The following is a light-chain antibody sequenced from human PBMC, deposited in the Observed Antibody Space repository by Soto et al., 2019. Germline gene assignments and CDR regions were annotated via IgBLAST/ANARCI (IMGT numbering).Light chain of an antibody. CDR1: QSVSSN. Sequence: EIVMTQSPATLSVSPGERATLSCRASQSVSSNLAWYPQKPGQAPRLLIYGASTRATGIPARFSGSGSGTECTITISSLQSEDFAVYYWQQYNNWPRTFGQGTKVEIK. CDR2: GAS. CDR3: QQYNNWPRT. J-gene: IGKJ1*01. V-gene: IGKV3-15*01.